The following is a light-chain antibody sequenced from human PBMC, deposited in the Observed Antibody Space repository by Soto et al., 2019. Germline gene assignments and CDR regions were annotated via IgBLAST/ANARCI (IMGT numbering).Light chain of an antibody. V-gene: IGKV3-11*01. CDR2: DAS. CDR1: QSVSSF. Sequence: EIVLTQSPSTLSLSPGERATLCCRASQSVSSFLGWYQQKPGQAPRLLIYDASNRATGIPARFSGSGSGTDSTLTISSLEPEDFTLYYCQLRSYLPITFGEGTRLEVK. CDR3: QLRSYLPIT. J-gene: IGKJ5*01.